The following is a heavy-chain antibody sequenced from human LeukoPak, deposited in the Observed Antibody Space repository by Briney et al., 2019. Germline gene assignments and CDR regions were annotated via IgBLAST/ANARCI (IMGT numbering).Heavy chain of an antibody. V-gene: IGHV4-59*08. CDR3: ARHSGYYYDSSGYHAFDI. D-gene: IGHD3-22*01. CDR1: GGSISSYY. J-gene: IGHJ3*02. Sequence: SETLSLTCTVSGGSISSYYWSWIRQPPGKGLEWIGYIYHSGSTYYNPSLKSRVTISVDRSKNQFSLKLSSVTAADTAVYYCARHSGYYYDSSGYHAFDIWGQGTMVTVSS. CDR2: IYHSGST.